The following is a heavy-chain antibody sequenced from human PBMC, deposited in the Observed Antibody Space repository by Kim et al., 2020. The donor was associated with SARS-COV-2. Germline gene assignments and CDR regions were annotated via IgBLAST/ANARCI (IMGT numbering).Heavy chain of an antibody. V-gene: IGHV3-30*04. CDR1: GFTFNSYA. J-gene: IGHJ3*02. Sequence: GGSLRLSCAASGFTFNSYAMHWVRQAPGKGLEWVAIICYDGSNKYYADSVKGRFTISRDNSKNTLYLQMNSLRAADTAVYFCARETTVTAFGIWGQGTMVTVSS. D-gene: IGHD4-17*01. CDR3: ARETTVTAFGI. CDR2: ICYDGSNK.